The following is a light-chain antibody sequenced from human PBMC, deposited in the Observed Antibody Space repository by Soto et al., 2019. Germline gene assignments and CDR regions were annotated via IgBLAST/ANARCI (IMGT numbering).Light chain of an antibody. V-gene: IGKV3-20*01. CDR1: QSVTSNY. J-gene: IGKJ1*01. CDR2: AAS. Sequence: EVVLTQSQGTVSLSPGERATLSCRASQSVTSNYLAWYQQKPGQAPRLLIYAASSRATGIPDRFSGSGSGTDFSLTITRLEPEDFAGYYCQQYGSSLTWTFGQGTKVEIK. CDR3: QQYGSSLTWT.